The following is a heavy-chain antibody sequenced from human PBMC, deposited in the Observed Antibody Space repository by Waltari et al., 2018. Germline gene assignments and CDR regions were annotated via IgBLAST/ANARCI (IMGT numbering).Heavy chain of an antibody. J-gene: IGHJ3*02. D-gene: IGHD3-10*01. CDR3: AKLEPWFREPLDAFDI. V-gene: IGHV1-69*13. CDR1: GGTFSSYA. CDR2: IIPIFSTA. Sequence: QVQLVQSGAEVKKPGSSVKVSCKASGGTFSSYAISWVRQAPGQGLEWMGGIIPIFSTATYAQKFQGRVTITADESTSTAYMELSSLIAEDTAVYYCAKLEPWFREPLDAFDIWGQGTMVTVSS.